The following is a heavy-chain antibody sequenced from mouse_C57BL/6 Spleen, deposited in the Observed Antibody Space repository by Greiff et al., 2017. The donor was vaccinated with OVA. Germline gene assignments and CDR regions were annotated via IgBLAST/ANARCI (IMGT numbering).Heavy chain of an antibody. D-gene: IGHD2-3*01. CDR3: AGYDGYYGGFAY. CDR2: ISSGSSTI. V-gene: IGHV5-17*01. J-gene: IGHJ3*01. CDR1: GFTFSDYG. Sequence: EVQVVESGGGLVKPGGSLKLSCAASGFTFSDYGMHWVRQAPEKGLEWVAYISSGSSTIYYADTVKGRFTISRDNAKNTLFLQMTSLRSEDTAMYYCAGYDGYYGGFAYWGQGTLVTVSA.